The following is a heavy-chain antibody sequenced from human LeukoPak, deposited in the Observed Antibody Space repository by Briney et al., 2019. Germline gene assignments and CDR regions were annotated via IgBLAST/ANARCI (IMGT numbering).Heavy chain of an antibody. J-gene: IGHJ4*02. CDR3: ARKATIFGVPHFDY. CDR1: GFTFSSYT. Sequence: PGGSLRPSCAASGFTFSSYTMSWVRQAPGKGLEWVSAIGGSGGATYYGDSVKGRFTISRDNSKNTLYLQMNSLRAEDTAVYYCARKATIFGVPHFDYWGQGTLVTVSS. D-gene: IGHD3-3*01. CDR2: IGGSGGAT. V-gene: IGHV3-23*01.